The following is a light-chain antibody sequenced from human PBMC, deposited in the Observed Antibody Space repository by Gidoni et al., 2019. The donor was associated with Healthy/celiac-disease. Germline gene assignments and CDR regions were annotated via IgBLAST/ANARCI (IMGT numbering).Light chain of an antibody. J-gene: IGKJ2*01. CDR2: DAS. CDR1: QSVSSY. Sequence: ELVLTQSPATLSLSPGERATLYCRASQSVSSYLAWYQQKTGQAPRLLIYDASTRATGIPARFSGSGSGTDFTLTSSSLEPEDFAVYYCQQRSNWPVTFXXXTKLEIK. V-gene: IGKV3-11*01. CDR3: QQRSNWPVT.